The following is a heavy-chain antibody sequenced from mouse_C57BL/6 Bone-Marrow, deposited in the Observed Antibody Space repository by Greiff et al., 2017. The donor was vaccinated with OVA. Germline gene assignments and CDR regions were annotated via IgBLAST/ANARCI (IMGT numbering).Heavy chain of an antibody. CDR1: GFTFSSYG. D-gene: IGHD3-3*01. Sequence: EVKVVESGGDLVKPGGSLKLSCAASGFTFSSYGMSWVRQTPDKRLEWVATISSGGSYTYYPDSVKGRFTISRDNAKNTLYLQMSSLKSEDTAMYYCARHGDPFDYWGQGTTLTVSS. J-gene: IGHJ2*01. V-gene: IGHV5-6*01. CDR3: ARHGDPFDY. CDR2: ISSGGSYT.